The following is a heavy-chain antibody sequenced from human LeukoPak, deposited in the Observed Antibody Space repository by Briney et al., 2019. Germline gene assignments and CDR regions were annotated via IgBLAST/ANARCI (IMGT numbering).Heavy chain of an antibody. D-gene: IGHD1-1*01. J-gene: IGHJ4*02. CDR1: GCRFTSYW. CDR3: ARHAAGPRYYFDY. CDR2: IYPGDSDT. V-gene: IGHV5-51*01. Sequence: GEALKISFKGSGCRFTSYWIGWVRPMPGKGLEWMGIIYPGDSDTRYSPSFQGQVTISSDKSISTAYLQWSSLKASDTAMYYCARHAAGPRYYFDYWGQGTLVTVSS.